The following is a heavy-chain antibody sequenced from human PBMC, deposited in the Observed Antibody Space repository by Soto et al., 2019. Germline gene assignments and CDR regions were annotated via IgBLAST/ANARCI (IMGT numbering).Heavy chain of an antibody. Sequence: GASVKVSCKVSGYTLTELSMHWVRQAPGKGLEWMGGFDPEDGETIYAQKFQGRVTMTEDTSTDTAYMELSSLRSEDTAVYYCATVGLNGTTSDYYYYGMDVWGQGTTVTVSS. J-gene: IGHJ6*02. D-gene: IGHD1-20*01. V-gene: IGHV1-24*01. CDR3: ATVGLNGTTSDYYYYGMDV. CDR1: GYTLTELS. CDR2: FDPEDGET.